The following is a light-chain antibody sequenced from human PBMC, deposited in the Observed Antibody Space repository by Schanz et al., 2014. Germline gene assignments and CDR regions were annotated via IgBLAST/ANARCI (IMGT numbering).Light chain of an antibody. V-gene: IGKV3-20*01. CDR3: QHYGTSFT. J-gene: IGKJ5*01. CDR2: GAS. Sequence: EIVLTQSPGTLSLSPGERATLSCRASQSVSSSYLAWYQQKPGQAPRLLISGASSRATGIPDRFSGSGSGTDFTLIIHRLEPEDFAVYYCQHYGTSFTFGQGTRLEIK. CDR1: QSVSSSY.